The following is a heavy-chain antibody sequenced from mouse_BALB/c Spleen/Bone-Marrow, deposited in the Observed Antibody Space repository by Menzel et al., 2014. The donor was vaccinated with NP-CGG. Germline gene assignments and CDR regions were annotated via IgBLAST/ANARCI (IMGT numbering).Heavy chain of an antibody. CDR1: GFTFSSFG. J-gene: IGHJ1*01. CDR2: ISIGSTSI. D-gene: IGHD4-1*01. Sequence: EVHLVESGGGLVQPGGSRKLSCAASGFTFSSFGMHWVRQAPERGLEWVAYISIGSTSIFYSDTVRGRFTISRDNPKKTLSLIMSSLTSEDTAMYYCERGGNWDDFDVWGAGTPVTVSS. V-gene: IGHV5-17*02. CDR3: ERGGNWDDFDV.